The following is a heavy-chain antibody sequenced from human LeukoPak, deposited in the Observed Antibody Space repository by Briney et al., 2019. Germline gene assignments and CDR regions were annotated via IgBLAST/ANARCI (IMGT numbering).Heavy chain of an antibody. V-gene: IGHV3-30-3*01. D-gene: IGHD5-18*01. J-gene: IGHJ6*02. CDR3: ARMVATAMAGPHYYFFGMDV. CDR2: ISYDGSNK. CDR1: GFTFSSYG. Sequence: GGSLRLSCAASGFTFSSYGMHWVRQAPGKGLEGVAVISYDGSNKYYADSVKGRFTISRDNSKNTLYLQMNRQRDEDRAVYYCARMVATAMAGPHYYFFGMDVWGQGPTVPVSS.